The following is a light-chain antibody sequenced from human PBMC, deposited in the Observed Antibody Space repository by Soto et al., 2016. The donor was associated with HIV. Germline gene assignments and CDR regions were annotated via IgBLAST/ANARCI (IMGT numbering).Light chain of an antibody. CDR2: KAS. J-gene: IGKJ4*01. Sequence: DIQMTQSPSTLSASVGDRLNMTCRASQSISGWLAWYQQKPGKAPKLLIYKASILERGVSSRFSGSGSETDFTPTISSLQPEDLATYFCQQYKTYPLTFGGGTKVQIK. CDR3: QQYKTYPLT. V-gene: IGKV1-5*03. CDR1: QSISGW.